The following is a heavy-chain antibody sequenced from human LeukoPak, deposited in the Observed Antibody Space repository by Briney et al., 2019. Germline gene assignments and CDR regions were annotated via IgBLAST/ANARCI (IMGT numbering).Heavy chain of an antibody. Sequence: GGSLRLSCAASRFTFNKYAMSWVRQAPGKGLEWISAITASGGGTYHADSVKGRFTISRDNSKSTLYLQMHSLRAEDTAVYYCAKGSSPSRPYYFDYWGQGTLVTVSS. D-gene: IGHD1-26*01. CDR1: RFTFNKYA. J-gene: IGHJ4*02. CDR3: AKGSSPSRPYYFDY. CDR2: ITASGGGT. V-gene: IGHV3-23*01.